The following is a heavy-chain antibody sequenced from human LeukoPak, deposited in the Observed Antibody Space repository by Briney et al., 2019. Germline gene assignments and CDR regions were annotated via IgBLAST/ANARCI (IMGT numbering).Heavy chain of an antibody. CDR2: IYPGDSDT. CDR1: GYSFTNYW. CDR3: ARVVTVTMALTV. V-gene: IGHV5-51*01. D-gene: IGHD4-17*01. J-gene: IGHJ4*02. Sequence: GESLKISRKGSGYSFTNYWLGWVRQMPGKGLEWMGIIYPGDSDTRYSPSFQGQVTISADKSISTVYLHWSRLKGSDTAMYYCARVVTVTMALTVWGQGTLVTDCS.